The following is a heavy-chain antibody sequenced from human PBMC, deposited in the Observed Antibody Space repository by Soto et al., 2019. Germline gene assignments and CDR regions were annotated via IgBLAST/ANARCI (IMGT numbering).Heavy chain of an antibody. J-gene: IGHJ4*02. CDR1: GGSITSGDNY. D-gene: IGHD3-22*01. V-gene: IGHV4-30-2*01. Sequence: LSLTCTVSGGSITSGDNYWSWIRQPPGKGLEWIGYIYHSGSTYYNPSLKSRVTISVDRSKNQFSLKLSSVTAADTAVYYCARVAFHYDSSGYYPALDYWGQGTLVTVSS. CDR3: ARVAFHYDSSGYYPALDY. CDR2: IYHSGST.